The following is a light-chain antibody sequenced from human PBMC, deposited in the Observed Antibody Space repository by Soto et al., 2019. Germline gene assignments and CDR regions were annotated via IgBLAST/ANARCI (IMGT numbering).Light chain of an antibody. CDR3: AEWDESLNGPV. CDR2: SNN. J-gene: IGLJ2*01. V-gene: IGLV1-44*01. CDR1: SSNIGSNT. Sequence: QSVLTQPPSASGTPGQRVTISCSGSSSNIGSNTVNWYQQLPGTAPKLLIYSNNQRPSGVPDRFSGSKSGTSASLAISGLQSEDEADYYCAEWDESLNGPVFGGGTKVTVL.